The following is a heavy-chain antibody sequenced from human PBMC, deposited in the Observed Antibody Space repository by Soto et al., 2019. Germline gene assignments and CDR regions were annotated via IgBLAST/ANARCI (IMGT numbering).Heavy chain of an antibody. D-gene: IGHD2-2*01. Sequence: SETLSLTCTVSGGSISSYYWSWIRQPPGKGLEWIGYIYYSGSTNYNPSLKSRVTISVDTSKNQFSLKLSSVTAADTAVYYCARAIVVVPAANNWFDPWGQGTLVTVSS. CDR1: GGSISSYY. V-gene: IGHV4-59*01. CDR2: IYYSGST. J-gene: IGHJ5*02. CDR3: ARAIVVVPAANNWFDP.